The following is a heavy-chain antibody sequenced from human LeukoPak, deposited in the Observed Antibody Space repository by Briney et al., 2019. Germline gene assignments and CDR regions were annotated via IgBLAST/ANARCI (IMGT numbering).Heavy chain of an antibody. D-gene: IGHD2-2*03. CDR1: GYTFTSYG. J-gene: IGHJ4*02. Sequence: ASVKVSCKASGYTFTSYGISWVRQSPGQGLEWMGWISAYNGNTNYAQELQGRVTMTTDTSTSTAYMELRSLRSDDTAVYYCARVDIVVVPAARGLVGGFDYWGQGTLVTVSS. CDR2: ISAYNGNT. V-gene: IGHV1-18*01. CDR3: ARVDIVVVPAARGLVGGFDY.